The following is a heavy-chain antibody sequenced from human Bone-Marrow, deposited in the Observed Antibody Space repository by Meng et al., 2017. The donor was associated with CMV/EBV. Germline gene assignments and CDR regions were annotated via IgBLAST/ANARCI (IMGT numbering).Heavy chain of an antibody. CDR1: GDYY. Sequence: GDYYWSWIRQPPGKGLEWIGYIYYSGSTYYNPSLKSRVTISVDTSKNQFSLKLSSVTAADTAVYYCARDGAPSPVVPAAILGAFDIWGQGTMVTVSS. CDR2: IYYSGST. CDR3: ARDGAPSPVVPAAILGAFDI. J-gene: IGHJ3*02. V-gene: IGHV4-30-4*08. D-gene: IGHD2-2*02.